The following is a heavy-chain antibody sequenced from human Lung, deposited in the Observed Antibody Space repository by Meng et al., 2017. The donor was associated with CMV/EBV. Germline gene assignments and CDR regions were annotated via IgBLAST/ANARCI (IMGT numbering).Heavy chain of an antibody. CDR1: GYTFTGYY. CDR3: ARESSNGYFDY. D-gene: IGHD2-8*01. CDR2: INPNSGGT. Sequence: SXXVSCNASGYTFTGYYMHWVRQAPGQGLEWMGWINPNSGGTNYAQKFQGRVTMTRDTSISTAYMELSRLRSDDTAVYYCARESSNGYFDYWGQGPLVTVSS. J-gene: IGHJ4*02. V-gene: IGHV1-2*02.